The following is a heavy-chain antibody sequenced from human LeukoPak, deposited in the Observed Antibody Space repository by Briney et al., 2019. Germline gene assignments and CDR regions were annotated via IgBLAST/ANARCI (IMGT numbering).Heavy chain of an antibody. CDR2: ITSSSSYI. V-gene: IGHV3-21*01. J-gene: IGHJ4*02. D-gene: IGHD1-26*01. CDR3: ARVSGSYSYFDY. Sequence: PGGSLRLSCAASGLTFSSYSMNWVRQAPGKGLEWVSSITSSSSYIYYADSVKGRFTISRDNAKNSLYLQMNSLRAEDTAVYYCARVSGSYSYFDYWGQGTLVTVSS. CDR1: GLTFSSYS.